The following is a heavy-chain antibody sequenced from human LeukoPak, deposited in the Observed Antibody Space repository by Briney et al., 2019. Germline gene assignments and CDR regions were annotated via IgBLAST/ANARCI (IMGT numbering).Heavy chain of an antibody. J-gene: IGHJ5*02. CDR1: GFTFSSYG. CDR2: IWYDGSNK. Sequence: PGGSLRLSCAASGFTFSSYGMHWVRQAPGKGLEWVAVIWYDGSNKYYADSVKGRFTISRDNSKNTLYLQMNSLRAEDTAVYYCAKGYYDILTDYFHNWFNPWGQGTLVIVSS. V-gene: IGHV3-33*06. CDR3: AKGYYDILTDYFHNWFNP. D-gene: IGHD3-9*01.